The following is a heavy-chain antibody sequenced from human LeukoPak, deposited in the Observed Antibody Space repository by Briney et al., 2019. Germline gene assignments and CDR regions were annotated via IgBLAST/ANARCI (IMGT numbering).Heavy chain of an antibody. V-gene: IGHV3-48*03. CDR2: ISDSGNTI. J-gene: IGHJ5*02. CDR1: GFTFSSYE. D-gene: IGHD3-3*02. CDR3: ARDKENTFSNNWFDP. Sequence: GSLRLSCAASGFTFSSYEMNWVRQAPGKGLEWVSYISDSGNTIYYADSVKGRFSISRDNAKNSLYLQMNSLRVEDTALYYCARDKENTFSNNWFDPWGQGTLVTVSS.